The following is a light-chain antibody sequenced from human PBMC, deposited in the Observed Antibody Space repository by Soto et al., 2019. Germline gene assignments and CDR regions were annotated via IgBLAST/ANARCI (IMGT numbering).Light chain of an antibody. CDR2: AAS. J-gene: IGKJ1*01. Sequence: IQLTQSPSSLSASVGDRVTITCRASQGISSYLAWYQQKPGKAPKLLIYAASTLQSGAPSRFSGSGSGTDFTPTISSLQPEDFATYYCQQLNSYPWTFGQGTKVDIK. V-gene: IGKV1-9*01. CDR1: QGISSY. CDR3: QQLNSYPWT.